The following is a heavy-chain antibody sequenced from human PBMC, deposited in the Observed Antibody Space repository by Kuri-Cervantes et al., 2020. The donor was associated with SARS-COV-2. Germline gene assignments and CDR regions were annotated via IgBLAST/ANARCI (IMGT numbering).Heavy chain of an antibody. D-gene: IGHD3-16*01. J-gene: IGHJ6*02. Sequence: ASVKVSCKVSGYTLIELSMHWVRQAPGKGLEWMGGFDPEDGETIYAQKFKSRVTMTEDTSTDTAYMELSSLRSEDTAVYYCATREGGLGYDGMDVWGQGTMVTVSS. CDR3: ATREGGLGYDGMDV. CDR2: FDPEDGET. CDR1: GYTLIELS. V-gene: IGHV1-24*01.